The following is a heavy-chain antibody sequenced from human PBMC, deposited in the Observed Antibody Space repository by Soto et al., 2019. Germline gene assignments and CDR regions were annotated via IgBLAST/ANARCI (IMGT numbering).Heavy chain of an antibody. CDR1: GFTFSSYA. CDR3: AKLGLRGYSFSPFDY. J-gene: IGHJ4*02. D-gene: IGHD5-18*01. V-gene: IGHV3-23*01. Sequence: EVQLLESGGGLVQPGGSLRLSCAASGFTFSSYAMSWVRQAPGKGLEWVSAISGSGGSTYYADSVKGRFTISRDNSKNPLYLQMNSLRAEDTAVYYCAKLGLRGYSFSPFDYWGQGTLVTVSS. CDR2: ISGSGGST.